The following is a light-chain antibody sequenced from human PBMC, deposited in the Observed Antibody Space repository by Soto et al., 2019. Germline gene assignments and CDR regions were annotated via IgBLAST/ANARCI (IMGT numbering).Light chain of an antibody. V-gene: IGKV3-15*01. CDR3: QHYHSWPLT. J-gene: IGKJ4*01. CDR2: AAS. CDR1: QGVGST. Sequence: EIVMTQSPATLSVSPGEIATLSCRASQGVGSTLAWYQQKPGQTPRLLIYAASTRATGVPARFSGSGSGTEFTLTINSLQSEDFAVYSCQHYHSWPLTFGGGTKVEIK.